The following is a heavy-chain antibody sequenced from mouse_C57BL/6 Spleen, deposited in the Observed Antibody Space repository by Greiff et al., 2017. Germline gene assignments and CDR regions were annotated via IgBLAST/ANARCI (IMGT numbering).Heavy chain of an antibody. D-gene: IGHD2-1*01. J-gene: IGHJ4*01. CDR1: GFTFSDYY. V-gene: IGHV5-12*01. Sequence: EVMLVESGGGLVQPGGSLKLSCAASGFTFSDYYMYWVRQTPEKRLEWVAYISNGGGSTYYPDTVKGRFTISRDKAKNTLYLQMSRLKSEDTAMYYCARGGNYEAMDYWGQGTSVTVSS. CDR3: ARGGNYEAMDY. CDR2: ISNGGGST.